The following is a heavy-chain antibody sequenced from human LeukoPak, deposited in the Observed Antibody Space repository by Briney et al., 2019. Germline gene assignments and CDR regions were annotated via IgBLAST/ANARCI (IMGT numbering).Heavy chain of an antibody. J-gene: IGHJ4*02. Sequence: GGTLRLSCAASGFTFSSYGMRWVRQAPGKGLEWVANIKEDGSEKYYLDSVKGRISISRDNAKNSLYLQINSLKVEDRAVYYCATGGWYLAYWGQGTLVTASS. D-gene: IGHD6-19*01. CDR1: GFTFSSYG. CDR3: ATGGWYLAY. V-gene: IGHV3-7*01. CDR2: IKEDGSEK.